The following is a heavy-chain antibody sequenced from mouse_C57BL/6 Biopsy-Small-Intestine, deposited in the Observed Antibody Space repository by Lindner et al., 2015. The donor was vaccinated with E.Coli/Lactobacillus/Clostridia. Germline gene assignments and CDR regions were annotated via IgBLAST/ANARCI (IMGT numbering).Heavy chain of an antibody. CDR2: IIPIFGTP. CDR1: GGTFSSYA. D-gene: IGHD5-1*01. CDR3: ARDQIEYSYSSFFDS. J-gene: IGHJ4*01. Sequence: SVKVSCKASGGTFSSYAITWVRQAPGQGLEWMGGIIPIFGTPSYGKKFQGRVTITADESTSTAYMELSSLTSDDTAVYYCARDQIEYSYSSFFDSWGQGTLVTVSS. V-gene: IGHV1-81*01.